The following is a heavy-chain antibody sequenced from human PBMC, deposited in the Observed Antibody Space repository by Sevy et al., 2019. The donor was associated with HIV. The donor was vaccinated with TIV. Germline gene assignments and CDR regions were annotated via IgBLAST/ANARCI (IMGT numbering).Heavy chain of an antibody. V-gene: IGHV3-7*01. J-gene: IGHJ4*02. D-gene: IGHD2-15*01. CDR3: ARARGHCDGGSCHPPDY. Sequence: GGSLRLSCAASGFIFSGYTMTWVRQAPGKGLEWVANIEEDESARYYVDSVRGRFTISRDNTKTSLYLQMDSLRVEDTAVYFCARARGHCDGGSCHPPDYWGQGTLVTVSS. CDR2: IEEDESAR. CDR1: GFIFSGYT.